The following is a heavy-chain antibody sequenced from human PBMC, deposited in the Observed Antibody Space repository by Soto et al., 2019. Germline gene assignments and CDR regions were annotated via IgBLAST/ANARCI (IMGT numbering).Heavy chain of an antibody. J-gene: IGHJ4*02. V-gene: IGHV3-9*01. CDR1: GFTFHDYA. CDR2: ISWNSGRV. CDR3: AKDGGSSSWYNFDY. Sequence: EVQLVESGGGLVQPGRSLRLSCAASGFTFHDYAMHWVRQAPGKGLEWVSGISWNSGRVDYADPVKGRFTFSRDNAKNSLYLQMNSLRAEDTALYYCAKDGGSSSWYNFDYWGQGTLVTVSS. D-gene: IGHD6-13*01.